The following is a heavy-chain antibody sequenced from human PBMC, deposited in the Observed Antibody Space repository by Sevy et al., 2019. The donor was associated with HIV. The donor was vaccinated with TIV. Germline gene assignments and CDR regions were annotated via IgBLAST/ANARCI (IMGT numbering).Heavy chain of an antibody. D-gene: IGHD6-13*01. J-gene: IGHJ6*02. CDR2: IYSGGST. CDR3: ARELVIAAAGTYYYYGMDV. Sequence: GGSLRLSCAASGFTVSSNYMIWVRQAPGKGLEWVSVIYSGGSTYYADSVKGRFTISRDNSKNTLYLQMNSLRAEDTAVYYCARELVIAAAGTYYYYGMDVWGQGTTVTVSS. CDR1: GFTVSSNY. V-gene: IGHV3-53*01.